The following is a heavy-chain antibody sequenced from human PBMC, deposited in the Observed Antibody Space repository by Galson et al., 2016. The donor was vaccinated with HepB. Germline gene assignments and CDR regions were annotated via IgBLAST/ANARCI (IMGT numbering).Heavy chain of an antibody. D-gene: IGHD3-16*01. CDR1: GFTFSTYP. J-gene: IGHJ6*02. CDR2: IWINGNNK. CDR3: ARERLCRNANCYAWYHYGMDV. Sequence: SLRLSCAVSGFTFSTYPLHWVRQAPGKGLEWVAVIWINGNNKYYADSVKGRFVISRDNSNNTLHLQMNSLTAEDTAVYYCARERLCRNANCYAWYHYGMDVWGQGTTAIVSS. V-gene: IGHV3-33*01.